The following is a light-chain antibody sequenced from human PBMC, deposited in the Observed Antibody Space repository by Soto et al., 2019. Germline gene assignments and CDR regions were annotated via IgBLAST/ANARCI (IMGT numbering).Light chain of an antibody. CDR2: DAS. J-gene: IGKJ5*01. CDR1: QPVSSNY. CDR3: QQRSNCPIT. Sequence: TQAQATLSLSPRARVSLSCKASQPVSSNYLAWCQQKPGQAPRLLIYDASTRATGIPARFSGSGSGTDFTLTISSLEPEDFAVYYCQQRSNCPITFGQGTRLEIK. V-gene: IGKV3D-20*02.